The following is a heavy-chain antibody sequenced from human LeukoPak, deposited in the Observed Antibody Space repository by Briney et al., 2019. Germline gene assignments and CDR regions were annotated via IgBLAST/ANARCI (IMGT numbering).Heavy chain of an antibody. Sequence: ASVKVACKVSGYSFNMYGISWLRKAPGQGPEWMGWIRSDNGNADYAQKFQGRVSMTTDPSTSTVYMELKSLRSDDTAVYYCARRSKLVSSATWRWFDPWGQGTQVTVSS. J-gene: IGHJ5*02. D-gene: IGHD6-19*01. CDR1: GYSFNMYG. CDR2: IRSDNGNA. CDR3: ARRSKLVSSATWRWFDP. V-gene: IGHV1-18*04.